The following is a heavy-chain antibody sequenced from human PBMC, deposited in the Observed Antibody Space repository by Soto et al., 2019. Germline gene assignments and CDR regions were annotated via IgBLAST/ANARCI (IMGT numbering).Heavy chain of an antibody. D-gene: IGHD2-15*01. CDR2: FDPEDGET. CDR3: ATADMTSEVVVLDY. V-gene: IGHV1-24*01. CDR1: GYTLTELS. J-gene: IGHJ4*02. Sequence: GASVKVSCKVSGYTLTELSMHWVRQAPGKGLEWMGGFDPEDGETIYAQKFQGRVTMTEDTSTDTAYMELSSLRSEDTAVYYCATADMTSEVVVLDYWGQGTLVTVSS.